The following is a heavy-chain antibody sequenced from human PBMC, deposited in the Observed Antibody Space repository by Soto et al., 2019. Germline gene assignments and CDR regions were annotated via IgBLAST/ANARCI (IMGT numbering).Heavy chain of an antibody. CDR1: GFTFAAYA. V-gene: IGHV3-23*01. D-gene: IGHD1-26*01. Sequence: PGGSLRLSCAASGFTFAAYAMNWVRQAPGKGLEWVSVIRGSGGDTYYVDSVKGRFTISRDNSKNTLYLQMNSLRAEDTALYYRARGLSLSYWDLLHFPPPDYWGQGTLVTVSS. J-gene: IGHJ4*02. CDR3: ARGLSLSYWDLLHFPPPDY. CDR2: IRGSGGDT.